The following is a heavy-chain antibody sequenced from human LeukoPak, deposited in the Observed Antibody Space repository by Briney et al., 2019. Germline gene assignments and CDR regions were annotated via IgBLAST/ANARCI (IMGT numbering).Heavy chain of an antibody. CDR2: IVGGAGGT. D-gene: IGHD2-2*01. CDR1: GFSFSSHG. Sequence: GRSLRLSCAASGFSFSSHGMSWVRQAPGKGLEWVAGIVGGAGGTYYADSVKGRFTISRDNSKNTLYLQMNSLRAEDTAVYYCAHGTVYQLDYWGQGTLVTVSS. CDR3: AHGTVYQLDY. J-gene: IGHJ4*02. V-gene: IGHV3-23*01.